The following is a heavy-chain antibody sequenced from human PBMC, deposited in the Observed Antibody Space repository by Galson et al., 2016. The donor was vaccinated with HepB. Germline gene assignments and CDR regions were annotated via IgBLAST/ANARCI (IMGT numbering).Heavy chain of an antibody. J-gene: IGHJ4*02. CDR2: VYHSGST. CDR3: ARRVAVKGYFDY. V-gene: IGHV4-4*02. D-gene: IGHD2-15*01. CDR1: GGSISNINW. Sequence: SETLSLTCAVSGGSISNINWWSWVRQPPGKGLEWIGEVYHSGSTNYNPSLKSRVTISVDKSKNQFSLRVNSLTAADTAVYYCARRVAVKGYFDYWGQGTLVTVSS.